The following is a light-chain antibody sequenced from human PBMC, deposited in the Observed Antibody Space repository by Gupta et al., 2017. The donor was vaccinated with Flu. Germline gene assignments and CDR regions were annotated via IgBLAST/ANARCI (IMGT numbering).Light chain of an antibody. Sequence: DIVMTQSPLSLPVTPGEPASISCRSSQSLLHSNGYNYLDWYLQKPGQAPQLLIDLGSNRASGVGDRVSGSGSGTDITLNLSSGEAEDVGFYYCKQEQHSSPPYTFGQGTTVEIK. V-gene: IGKV2-28*01. J-gene: IGKJ2*01. CDR3: KQEQHSSPPYT. CDR1: QSLLHSNGYNY. CDR2: LGS.